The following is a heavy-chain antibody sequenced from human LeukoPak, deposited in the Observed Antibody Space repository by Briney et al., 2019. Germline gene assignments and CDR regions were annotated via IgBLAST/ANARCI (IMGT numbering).Heavy chain of an antibody. V-gene: IGHV3-15*01. D-gene: IGHD3/OR15-3a*01. CDR1: GFTFSDAW. CDR2: IKSKIDGETA. Sequence: GGSLRLSCAASGFTFSDAWMSWVRQAPGKGLEWVGHIKSKIDGETADYAAPVKGRSTISRDDSKNTLFLQMDSLKTEDTAVYYCTWTTSSGWSDFWGQGTLVTVSS. CDR3: TWTTSSGWSDF. J-gene: IGHJ5*01.